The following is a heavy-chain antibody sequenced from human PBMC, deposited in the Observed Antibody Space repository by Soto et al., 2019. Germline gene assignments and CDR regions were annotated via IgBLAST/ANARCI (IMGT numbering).Heavy chain of an antibody. Sequence: GGSLRLSCAASGFTFSSYGMHWVRQAPGKGLEWVAVIWYDGSNKYYADSVKGRFTISRDNSKNTLYLQMNSLRAEDTAVYYCAREGLPSYYDILTNAFDYWGQGTLVTVSS. D-gene: IGHD3-9*01. J-gene: IGHJ4*02. CDR2: IWYDGSNK. V-gene: IGHV3-33*01. CDR3: AREGLPSYYDILTNAFDY. CDR1: GFTFSSYG.